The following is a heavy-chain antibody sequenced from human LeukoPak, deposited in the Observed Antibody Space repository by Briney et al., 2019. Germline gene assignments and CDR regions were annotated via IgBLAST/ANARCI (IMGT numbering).Heavy chain of an antibody. V-gene: IGHV4-59*05. Sequence: SETLSLTCTVSGGSISSYYWSWIRQPPGKGLEWIGSIYYSGSTYYNPSLKSRVTISVDTSKNQFSLKLSSVTAADTAVYYCARDVGNGGNLYYYHYRDVGGKGPRSPSP. CDR1: GGSISSYY. D-gene: IGHD4-23*01. CDR2: IYYSGST. J-gene: IGHJ6*03. CDR3: ARDVGNGGNLYYYHYRDV.